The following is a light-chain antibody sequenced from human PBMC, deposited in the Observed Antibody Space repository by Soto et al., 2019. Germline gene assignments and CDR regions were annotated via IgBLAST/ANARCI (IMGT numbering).Light chain of an antibody. Sequence: DTQMTQYPSSLSASVGDRVTITCRASQSISRNLNWYQHKPGKAPKLLIYAASSLQNGVPSRFRGGGSGTEFTLSINSLQPEDFGTYYCQQSFTTASITFGQGTRLEIK. V-gene: IGKV1-39*01. CDR1: QSISRN. CDR2: AAS. CDR3: QQSFTTASIT. J-gene: IGKJ5*01.